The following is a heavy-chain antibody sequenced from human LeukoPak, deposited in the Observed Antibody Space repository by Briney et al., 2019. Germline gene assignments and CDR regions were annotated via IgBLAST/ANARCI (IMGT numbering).Heavy chain of an antibody. Sequence: PSETLSLTCTVSGYSISSGHYWGWIRQPPGKGLEWIGSIYHSGSTYYNPSLKSRVTISVDTSKNQISLKLSSVTAADTAVYYCARDRGDSYDSSGYYLFDYWGQGTLVTVSS. J-gene: IGHJ4*02. V-gene: IGHV4-38-2*02. D-gene: IGHD3-22*01. CDR1: GYSISSGHY. CDR2: IYHSGST. CDR3: ARDRGDSYDSSGYYLFDY.